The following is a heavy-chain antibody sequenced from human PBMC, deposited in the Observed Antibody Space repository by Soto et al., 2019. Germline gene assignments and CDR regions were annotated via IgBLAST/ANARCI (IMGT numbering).Heavy chain of an antibody. J-gene: IGHJ4*02. D-gene: IGHD3-10*01. CDR3: AKKAWLGDTPEGDF. V-gene: IGHV3-23*01. CDR2: ISGTGTIS. Sequence: EVQLLESGGGFIQPGGSLGLSCAASGFTFSNSVMAWVRQAPGKGLEWVSAISGTGTISFYGYSVKGRFTVSRDNSKDTLYLDMGSQTADDTALYYGAKKAWLGDTPEGDFWGQGTLVTV. CDR1: GFTFSNSV.